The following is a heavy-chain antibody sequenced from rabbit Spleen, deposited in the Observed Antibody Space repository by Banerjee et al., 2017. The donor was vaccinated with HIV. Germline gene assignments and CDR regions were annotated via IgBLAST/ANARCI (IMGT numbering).Heavy chain of an antibody. CDR3: ARDYNSGWDL. V-gene: IGHV1S40*01. CDR1: GFSFSSSYW. CDR2: IRGANSGDI. Sequence: QSLEESGGDLVKPGASLTLTCTASGFSFSSSYWICWVRQPPGKRPEWIGCIRGANSGDIWYANWATGRFTISKTSPTTVTLQMTSLTAADTATYFCARDYNSGWDLWGQGTLVTVS. D-gene: IGHD4-1*01. J-gene: IGHJ6*01.